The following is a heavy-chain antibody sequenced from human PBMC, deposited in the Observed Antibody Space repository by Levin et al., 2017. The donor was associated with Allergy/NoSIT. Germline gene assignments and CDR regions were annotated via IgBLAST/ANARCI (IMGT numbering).Heavy chain of an antibody. V-gene: IGHV1-8*01. D-gene: IGHD5-24*01. CDR3: ARGRREEMATIAHRFFDC. CDR1: GYTFGNYD. CDR2: MNPNSANT. Sequence: ASVKVSCKASGYTFGNYDINWLRQATGQGLEWMGWMNPNSANTAYAQKFQGRVTMTRNTSINTAYMEVSSLRFEDTAVYFCARGRREEMATIAHRFFDCWGQGTRVTVSS. J-gene: IGHJ5*01.